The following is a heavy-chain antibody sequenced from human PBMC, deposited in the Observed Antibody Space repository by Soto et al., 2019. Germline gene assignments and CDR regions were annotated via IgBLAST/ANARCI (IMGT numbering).Heavy chain of an antibody. J-gene: IGHJ6*02. CDR3: ARGDTAMARYYYGMDV. D-gene: IGHD5-18*01. CDR1: GGSISSGGYY. V-gene: IGHV4-31*03. CDR2: IYYSGST. Sequence: QVQLQESGPGLVKPSQTLSLTCTVSGGSISSGGYYWSWIRQHPGKGLEWIGYIYYSGSTYYNPSLKSRVPISVDTSKNQFSLKLSSVTAADTAVYYCARGDTAMARYYYGMDVWGQGTTVTVSS.